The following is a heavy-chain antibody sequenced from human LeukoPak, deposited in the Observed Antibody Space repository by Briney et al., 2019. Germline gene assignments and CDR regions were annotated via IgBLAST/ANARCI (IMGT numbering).Heavy chain of an antibody. CDR1: GGSISSYY. Sequence: SETLSLTCTVSGGSISSYYWSWIRQPPGKGLEWIGYIYYSGSTNYNPSLKSRVTISVDTSKNQFSLKLSSVTAADTAVYYCARDRHSSSWDDYYYYYYMDGWGKGTTVTVSS. CDR2: IYYSGST. CDR3: ARDRHSSSWDDYYYYYYMDG. J-gene: IGHJ6*03. D-gene: IGHD6-13*01. V-gene: IGHV4-59*01.